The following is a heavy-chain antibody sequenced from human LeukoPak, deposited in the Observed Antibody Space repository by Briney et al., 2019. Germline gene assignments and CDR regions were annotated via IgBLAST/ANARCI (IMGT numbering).Heavy chain of an antibody. CDR1: GFTVSSNY. J-gene: IGHJ4*02. D-gene: IGHD3-10*01. CDR3: AREAHMVRGVNFDY. V-gene: IGHV3-53*05. CDR2: IYSGGST. Sequence: GGSLRLSCAASGFTVSSNYMSWVRQAPGKGLEWVSVIYSGGSTYYADSVKGRFTISRDNSKNTLYLQMNSLRSEDTAVYYCAREAHMVRGVNFDYWGQGTLVTVSS.